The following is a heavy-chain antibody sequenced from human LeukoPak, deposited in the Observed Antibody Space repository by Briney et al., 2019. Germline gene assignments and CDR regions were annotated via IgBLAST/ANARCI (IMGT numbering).Heavy chain of an antibody. CDR2: IIPIFGTA. J-gene: IGHJ6*02. Sequence: SVKVTCKASGGTFSSYAISWVRQAPGQGLEWMGGIIPIFGTANYTQKFQGRVTITADESTSTAYMELSSLRSEDTAVYYCARANGVAVAGYYYYYGMDVWGQGTTVTVSS. CDR1: GGTFSSYA. V-gene: IGHV1-69*13. D-gene: IGHD6-19*01. CDR3: ARANGVAVAGYYYYYGMDV.